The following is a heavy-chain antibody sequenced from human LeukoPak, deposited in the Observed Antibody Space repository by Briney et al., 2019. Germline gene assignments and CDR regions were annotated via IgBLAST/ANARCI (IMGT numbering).Heavy chain of an antibody. CDR2: INSDGINT. J-gene: IGHJ5*02. CDR3: ARDLGQYYDTSDNWFDP. Sequence: GGSLRLSCAVSGFNVSDNYMSWVRQAPGKGLVWVSRINSDGINTSYADSVKGRFTISRDNAKNTLNLQMNSLRAEDTAVYYCARDLGQYYDTSDNWFDPWGQGTLVTVSS. CDR1: GFNVSDNY. D-gene: IGHD3-22*01. V-gene: IGHV3-74*01.